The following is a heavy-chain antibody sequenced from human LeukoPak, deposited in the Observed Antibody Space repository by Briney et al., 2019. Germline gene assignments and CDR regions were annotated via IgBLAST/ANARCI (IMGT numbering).Heavy chain of an antibody. Sequence: GGSLRLSCAASGFTFSSYAMSWVRQAPGKGLEWVSAISGSGGSTYYADSVKGRFTISRDNSKNTLYLQMNSLRAEDTAVYYCARVMVATVYYYYGMDVWGQETTVTVSS. J-gene: IGHJ6*02. V-gene: IGHV3-23*01. CDR1: GFTFSSYA. CDR2: ISGSGGST. CDR3: ARVMVATVYYYYGMDV. D-gene: IGHD5-12*01.